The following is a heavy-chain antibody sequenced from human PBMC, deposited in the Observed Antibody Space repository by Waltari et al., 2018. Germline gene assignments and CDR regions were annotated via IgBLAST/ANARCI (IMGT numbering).Heavy chain of an antibody. CDR2: ISGNNGNT. J-gene: IGHJ5*02. D-gene: IGHD3-3*01. Sequence: QVQLVQSGAEVQKPGASVKVSCKAYGYTFSDYGISWLRPAPGQGPEWMGWISGNNGNTNHAQKFQGRLIMTEDTAATTVYMELTYLTSDDTAVYYCARERHRLMEEGYLMALDPWGQGTLVTVSS. V-gene: IGHV1-18*01. CDR1: GYTFSDYG. CDR3: ARERHRLMEEGYLMALDP.